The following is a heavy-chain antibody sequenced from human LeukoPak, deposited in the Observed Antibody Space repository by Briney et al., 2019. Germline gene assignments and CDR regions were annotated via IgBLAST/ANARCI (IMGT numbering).Heavy chain of an antibody. CDR1: GFTFSSYW. D-gene: IGHD6-13*01. CDR3: ARDVAAAPLDAFDI. J-gene: IGHJ3*02. CDR2: IKQDGSEK. V-gene: IGHV3-7*03. Sequence: PGGSLRLSCAASGFTFSSYWMSWVRQAPGKGLEWVANIKQDGSEKYYVDSVKGRFTISRDNAKNSLYLQMNSLRAEDTAVYYCARDVAAAPLDAFDIWGQGTMVTVSS.